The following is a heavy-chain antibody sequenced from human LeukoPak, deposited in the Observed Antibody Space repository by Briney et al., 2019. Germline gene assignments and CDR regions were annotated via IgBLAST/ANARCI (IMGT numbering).Heavy chain of an antibody. D-gene: IGHD3-22*01. J-gene: IGHJ5*02. Sequence: SETLSLTCTVSGGSIFSGDYYWNWIRQPPGKGLEWIGYIDDNGITYYNPSLESRVTISVDTSNNQFSLKLSSVTAADTAVCYCARGDYNDGAGYLDHWGQGTLVPVSS. CDR2: IDDNGIT. V-gene: IGHV4-30-4*01. CDR3: ARGDYNDGAGYLDH. CDR1: GGSIFSGDYY.